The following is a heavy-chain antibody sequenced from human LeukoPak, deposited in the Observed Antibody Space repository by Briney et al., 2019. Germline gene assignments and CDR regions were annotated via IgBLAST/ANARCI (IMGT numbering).Heavy chain of an antibody. Sequence: GGSLRLSCAASGFTFSDYYMSWIRQAPGKGLEWVSYISSSSSYTNYADSVKGRFTISRDNSKNTLYLQMNSLRAEDTAVYYCAKVVQLELSENYYFDYWGQGTLVTVSS. V-gene: IGHV3-11*06. D-gene: IGHD1-1*01. CDR1: GFTFSDYY. CDR2: ISSSSSYT. CDR3: AKVVQLELSENYYFDY. J-gene: IGHJ4*02.